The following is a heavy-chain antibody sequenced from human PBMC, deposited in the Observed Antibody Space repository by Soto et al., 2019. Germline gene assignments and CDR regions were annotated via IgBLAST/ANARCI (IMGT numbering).Heavy chain of an antibody. CDR2: IIPIFGTA. Sequence: SVKVSCKASGGTFSSYAISWVRQAPGQGLEWMGGIIPIFGTANYAQKFQGRVTITADESTSTAYMELSSLRSEDTAVYYCASRTYHDSSGYGVFDIWGQGTMVTVS. CDR3: ASRTYHDSSGYGVFDI. D-gene: IGHD3-22*01. CDR1: GGTFSSYA. J-gene: IGHJ3*02. V-gene: IGHV1-69*13.